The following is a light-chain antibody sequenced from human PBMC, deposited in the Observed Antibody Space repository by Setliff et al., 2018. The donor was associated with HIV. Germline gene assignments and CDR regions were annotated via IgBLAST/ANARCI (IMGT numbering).Light chain of an antibody. CDR1: SSDVGGYNY. CDR3: SSFSGINTL. Sequence: QSALAQPASASGSPGQSITISCTGTSSDVGGYNYVSWYQLHPGKAPKLMIYGVRNRPSGVPNRFSGSKSDNTASPTISGLQAEDEADYYCSSFSGINTLFGGGTKVTVL. J-gene: IGLJ2*01. CDR2: GVR. V-gene: IGLV2-14*03.